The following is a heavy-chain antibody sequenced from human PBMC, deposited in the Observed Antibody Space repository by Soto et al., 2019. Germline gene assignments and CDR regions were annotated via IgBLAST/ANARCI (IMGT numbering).Heavy chain of an antibody. V-gene: IGHV1-69*02. J-gene: IGHJ4*02. CDR3: ATSYGSGSRPFAS. Sequence: QVQLVQSGAEVKKSGSSVRVSCKASGGTFNSYTLSWVRQAPGQRLEWMGRIIPMLSMSTYAQKFQGRVSIIADKCTNTVDLDLSSQLTDDTAIYYCATSYGSGSRPFASWGQGTLVTVSS. D-gene: IGHD3-10*01. CDR1: GGTFNSYT. CDR2: IIPMLSMS.